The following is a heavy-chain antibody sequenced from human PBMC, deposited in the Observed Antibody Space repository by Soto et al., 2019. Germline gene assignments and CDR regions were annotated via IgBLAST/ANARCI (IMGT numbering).Heavy chain of an antibody. CDR1: GFSFRKYG. Sequence: LRLSCAASGFSFRKYGMHWVRQAPGKGLEWVAFVSSDGNNKCYGDSVKGRFTISRDNSKNMVFLQVDSLRVDDTAVYYCAKDRVIQLLPIWPDPWGQGTLVTVS. V-gene: IGHV3-30*18. CDR2: VSSDGNNK. D-gene: IGHD2-2*01. CDR3: AKDRVIQLLPIWPDP. J-gene: IGHJ5*02.